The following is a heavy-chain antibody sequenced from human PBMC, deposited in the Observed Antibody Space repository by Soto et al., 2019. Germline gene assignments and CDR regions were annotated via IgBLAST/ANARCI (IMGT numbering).Heavy chain of an antibody. CDR1: GYIFTSYW. Sequence: GESLKSSCEVSGYIFTSYWIGWVRQMPGKGLEWMAIVFPGNSDTIYSPSFRGQVTISADKSISTAYLQWNSLQASDTAIYYCAGHNVYAMDVWGQGTTVTVSS. V-gene: IGHV5-51*01. CDR3: AGHNVYAMDV. J-gene: IGHJ6*02. CDR2: VFPGNSDT.